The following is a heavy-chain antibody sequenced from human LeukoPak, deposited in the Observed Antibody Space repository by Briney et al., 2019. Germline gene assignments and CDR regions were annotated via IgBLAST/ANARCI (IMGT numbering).Heavy chain of an antibody. D-gene: IGHD5-12*01. Sequence: PGGSLRLSCAASGFTFSDYYMGWIRQAPGKGLEWVAYITSSGDDIYYADSVKGRFTISRDNAKNALFLRMNSLRVEDTATYYCASDIVATSGDFWGQGTLVSVSS. CDR1: GFTFSDYY. CDR2: ITSSGDDI. V-gene: IGHV3-11*01. CDR3: ASDIVATSGDF. J-gene: IGHJ4*02.